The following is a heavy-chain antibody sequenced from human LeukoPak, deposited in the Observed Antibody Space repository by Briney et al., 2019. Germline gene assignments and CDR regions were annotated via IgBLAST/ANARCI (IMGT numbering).Heavy chain of an antibody. D-gene: IGHD3-10*01. CDR3: ARRTMVRGDYFDY. Sequence: MASETLSLTCTVSGGSISSSSYYWGWIRQPPGKGLEWIGSIYYSGSTYYNPSLKSRVTISVDTSKNQFSLKLSSVTAADTAVYYCARRTMVRGDYFDYWGQGTLVTVSS. CDR1: GGSISSSSYY. CDR2: IYYSGST. J-gene: IGHJ4*02. V-gene: IGHV4-39*01.